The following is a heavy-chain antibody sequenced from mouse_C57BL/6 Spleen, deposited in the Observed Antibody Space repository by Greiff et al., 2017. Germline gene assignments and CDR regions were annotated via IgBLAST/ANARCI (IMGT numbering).Heavy chain of an antibody. CDR1: GFTFSDYG. D-gene: IGHD1-1*01. CDR3: ARPLYYGSSSFAY. V-gene: IGHV5-17*01. Sequence: EVQLVESGGGLVKPGGSLTLSCAASGFTFSDYGMHWVRQAPEKGLEWVAYISSGSSTISYADTVKGRFTISRVNAKNTLFLQMTSLRSEDTAMYYCARPLYYGSSSFAYWGQGTLVTVSA. J-gene: IGHJ3*01. CDR2: ISSGSSTI.